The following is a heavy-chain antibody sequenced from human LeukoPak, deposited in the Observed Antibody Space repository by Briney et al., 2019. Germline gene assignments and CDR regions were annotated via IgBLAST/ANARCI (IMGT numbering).Heavy chain of an antibody. J-gene: IGHJ5*02. D-gene: IGHD6-6*01. Sequence: TGGSLRLSCAASGFTFSSYAMSWVRQAPGKGLEWVSAISGSGGSTYYADSVKGRFTISRDNSKNTLYLQMNSLRAEDTAVYYCAKDARKAAQVFHWFDPWGQGTLVTVSS. CDR1: GFTFSSYA. CDR2: ISGSGGST. V-gene: IGHV3-23*01. CDR3: AKDARKAAQVFHWFDP.